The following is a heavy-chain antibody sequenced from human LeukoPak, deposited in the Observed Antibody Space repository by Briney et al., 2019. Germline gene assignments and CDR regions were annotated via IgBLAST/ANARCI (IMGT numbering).Heavy chain of an antibody. V-gene: IGHV1-69*13. D-gene: IGHD6-19*01. CDR1: GGTFSSYA. J-gene: IGHJ5*02. CDR3: ARGQPDSSGFSLPPFDP. Sequence: GASVNVSCKASGGTFSSYAISWVRQAPGQGLEWMGGIIPIFGTANYAQKFQGRVTLTADESTSTAYMELSSLRSEDTAVYYCARGQPDSSGFSLPPFDPWGQGTLVTVSS. CDR2: IIPIFGTA.